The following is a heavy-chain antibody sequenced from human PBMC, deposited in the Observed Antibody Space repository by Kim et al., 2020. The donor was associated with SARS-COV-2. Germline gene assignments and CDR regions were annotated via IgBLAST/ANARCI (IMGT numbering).Heavy chain of an antibody. D-gene: IGHD2-2*01. CDR3: AREGNRQTSSSTSPYYYYGMDV. J-gene: IGHJ6*02. V-gene: IGHV3-13*04. Sequence: GGSLRLSCAASGFTFSSYDMHWVRQATGKGLEWVSAIGTAGDTYYPGSVKGRFTISRENAKNSLYLQMNSLRAVDTVVYYCAREGNRQTSSSTSPYYYYGMDVWGQGTTVTVSS. CDR2: IGTAGDT. CDR1: GFTFSSYD.